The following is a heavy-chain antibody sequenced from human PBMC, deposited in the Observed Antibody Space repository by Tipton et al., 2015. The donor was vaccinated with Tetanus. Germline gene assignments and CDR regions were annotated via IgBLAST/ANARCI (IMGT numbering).Heavy chain of an antibody. J-gene: IGHJ4*02. D-gene: IGHD2/OR15-2a*01. CDR1: GYTFTSYG. CDR2: ISAYNGNT. Sequence: QSGAEVKKPGSSVKVSCKASGYTFTSYGISWVRQAPGQGLEWMGWISAYNGNTNYAQKLQGRVTMTTDTSTSTAYMELRSLRSDDTAVYYCARSEPEHLFLWGHDYWGQGTLVTVSS. CDR3: ARSEPEHLFLWGHDY. V-gene: IGHV1-18*01.